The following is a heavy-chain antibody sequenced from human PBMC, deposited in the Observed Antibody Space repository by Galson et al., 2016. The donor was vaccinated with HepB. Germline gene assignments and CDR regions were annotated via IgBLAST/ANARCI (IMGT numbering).Heavy chain of an antibody. V-gene: IGHV1-46*01. CDR3: ARAVDYGDPDALDI. Sequence: SVKVSCKASGYTLGSLYMHWVRQAPGQGLEWMGRIDPSGGYTVYAQKFQGRVTMTRDTSTSTVYMELSRLRNDDTAVYHRARAVDYGDPDALDIWGQGTKVTVSS. D-gene: IGHD4-17*01. CDR2: IDPSGGYT. CDR1: GYTLGSLY. J-gene: IGHJ3*02.